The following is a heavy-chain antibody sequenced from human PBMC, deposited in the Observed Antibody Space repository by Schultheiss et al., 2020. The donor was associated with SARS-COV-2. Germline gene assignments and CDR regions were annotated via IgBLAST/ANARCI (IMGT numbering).Heavy chain of an antibody. CDR2: IYTSGST. V-gene: IGHV4-61*02. CDR3: ARLGFGELSFDY. Sequence: SQTLSLTCTVSGGSISSSSYYWSWIRQPAGKGLEWIGRIYTSGSTNYNPSLKSRVTISVDTSKNQFSLKLSSVTAADTAVYYCARLGFGELSFDYWGQGTLVTVSS. J-gene: IGHJ4*02. D-gene: IGHD3-10*01. CDR1: GGSISSSSYY.